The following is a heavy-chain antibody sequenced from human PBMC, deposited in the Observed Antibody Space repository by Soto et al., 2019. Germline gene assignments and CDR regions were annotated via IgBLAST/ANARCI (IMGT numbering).Heavy chain of an antibody. Sequence: EVQLVESGGGLVQPGGSLRLSCAASGFTFSSYSMNWVRQAPGKGLEWVSYISSSSSTIYYADSVKGRFTISRDNAKNSLYLQMISLRAEDTAVYYCASQSSEWLLFASWGQGTLVTVSS. CDR1: GFTFSSYS. CDR2: ISSSSSTI. D-gene: IGHD5-12*01. J-gene: IGHJ4*02. V-gene: IGHV3-48*01. CDR3: ASQSSEWLLFAS.